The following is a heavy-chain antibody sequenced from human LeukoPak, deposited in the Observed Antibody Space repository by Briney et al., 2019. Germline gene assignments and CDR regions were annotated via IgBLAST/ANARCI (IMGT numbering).Heavy chain of an antibody. CDR1: GFTLSNYA. D-gene: IGHD2-15*01. V-gene: IGHV3-23*01. Sequence: GGSLRLSCTASGFTLSNYAMSWVRQGPGKGLEWVSAIAVAGGTYHADSVRGRLTISRDSSKNTLYLQMSSLRAEDAGVYYCAKAPVTTCSGTFCYPFVYWGQGTLVTVSS. CDR2: IAVAGGT. CDR3: AKAPVTTCSGTFCYPFVY. J-gene: IGHJ4*02.